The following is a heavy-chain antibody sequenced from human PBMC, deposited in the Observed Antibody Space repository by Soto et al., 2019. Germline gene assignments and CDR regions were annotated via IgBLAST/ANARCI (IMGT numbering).Heavy chain of an antibody. D-gene: IGHD2-2*03. CDR1: GFTFDDYA. J-gene: IGHJ6*02. V-gene: IGHV3-43D*04. Sequence: GGSLRLSCAASGFTFDDYAMHWVRQAPGKGLEWVSLISWDGGSTYYADSVKGRFTISRDNSKNSLYLQMNSLRAEDTALYYCAKDMGPVDIVVVPATSYGMDVWSQGTTVTVSS. CDR2: ISWDGGST. CDR3: AKDMGPVDIVVVPATSYGMDV.